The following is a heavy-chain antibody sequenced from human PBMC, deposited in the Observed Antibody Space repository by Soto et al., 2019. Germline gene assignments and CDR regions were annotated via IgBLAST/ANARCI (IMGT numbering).Heavy chain of an antibody. D-gene: IGHD3-22*01. CDR2: ISYDGSNK. Sequence: GGSRRLSCAASGFTFSSYGMHWGGQAPGKGLEWVAVISYDGSNKYYADSVKGRFTISRDNSKNTLYLQMNSLRAEDTAVYYCAKGSRNYYDSSGYYFDYWGQGTLVTVSS. CDR1: GFTFSSYG. V-gene: IGHV3-30*18. CDR3: AKGSRNYYDSSGYYFDY. J-gene: IGHJ4*02.